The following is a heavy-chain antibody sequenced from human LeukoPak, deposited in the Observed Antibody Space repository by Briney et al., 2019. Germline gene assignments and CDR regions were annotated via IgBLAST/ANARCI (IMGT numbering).Heavy chain of an antibody. Sequence: GGSLRLSCAASGFTFSGYAMKWVRQAPGKGLEWVSGISDTGDNIYYADSVKGRFTTSRDNSKNTLYLQMNNLRAEDTAVYYCAKDYPPIVVIDWGQGTLVTVSS. V-gene: IGHV3-23*01. D-gene: IGHD2-21*01. CDR3: AKDYPPIVVID. CDR1: GFTFSGYA. J-gene: IGHJ4*02. CDR2: ISDTGDNI.